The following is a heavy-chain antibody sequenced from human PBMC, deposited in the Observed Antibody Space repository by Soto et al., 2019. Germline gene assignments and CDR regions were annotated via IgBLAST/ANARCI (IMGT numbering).Heavy chain of an antibody. D-gene: IGHD3-3*01. V-gene: IGHV1-2*02. J-gene: IGHJ4*02. CDR2: IDPDNGAA. Sequence: SVNVSCKASGYILDDHHIHRLRQSPGQGFEWMGYIDPDNGAARLSQNFNYRVNMTRSTAITTVFLQLNHLRSDESALHYCARAPLIFGHITNCGEASRGLLDYWGRGTSVTVSS. CDR1: GYILDDHH. CDR3: ARAPLIFGHITNCGEASRGLLDY.